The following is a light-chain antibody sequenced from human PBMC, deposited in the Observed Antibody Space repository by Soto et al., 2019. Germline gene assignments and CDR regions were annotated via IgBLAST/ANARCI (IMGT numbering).Light chain of an antibody. CDR2: GAS. Sequence: EIVLTQTPGTLSLSPGERATLSCRAIQSLSSSFLAWYQQKPGQAPRLLIYGASSRATGIPDRFSGSGSGTDFTLTVSRLEPEDFAVYYCQQYGSSPFITFGQGTRLEI. CDR1: QSLSSSF. V-gene: IGKV3-20*01. CDR3: QQYGSSPFIT. J-gene: IGKJ5*01.